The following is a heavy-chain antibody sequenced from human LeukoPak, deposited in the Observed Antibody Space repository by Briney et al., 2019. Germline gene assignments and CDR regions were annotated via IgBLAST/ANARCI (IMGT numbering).Heavy chain of an antibody. CDR3: ARVPEWGEWLSFFDY. CDR2: ISYDGSNK. Sequence: GGSLRLSCAASGFTFSSYAMHWVRQAPGKGLEWVAVISYDGSNKYYADSVKGRFTISRDNSKNTLYLQMNSLRAEDTAVYYCARVPEWGEWLSFFDYWGQGTLVTVPS. D-gene: IGHD3-3*01. J-gene: IGHJ4*02. V-gene: IGHV3-30-3*01. CDR1: GFTFSSYA.